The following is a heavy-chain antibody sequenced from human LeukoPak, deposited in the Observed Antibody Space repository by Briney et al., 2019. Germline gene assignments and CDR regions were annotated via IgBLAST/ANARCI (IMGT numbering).Heavy chain of an antibody. J-gene: IGHJ6*02. V-gene: IGHV3-7*04. CDR2: IKPDGTQN. Sequence: GGSLRLPCAASGFTFSSYWMTWVRQSPGKGLEWVANIKPDGTQNYYVDSVKGRFTISRDNAKNSLYLQMNSLRADETAVYYCARLRPYSSSWYAYYGMDVWGQGTTVTVSS. CDR1: GFTFSSYW. CDR3: ARLRPYSSSWYAYYGMDV. D-gene: IGHD6-13*01.